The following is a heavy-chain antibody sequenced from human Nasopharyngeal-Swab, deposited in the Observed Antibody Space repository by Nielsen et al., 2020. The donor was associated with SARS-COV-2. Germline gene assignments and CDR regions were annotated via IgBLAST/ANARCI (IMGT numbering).Heavy chain of an antibody. CDR3: ARSTYYDILTGYYFLYYFDY. J-gene: IGHJ4*02. CDR2: INHSGST. V-gene: IGHV4-34*01. D-gene: IGHD3-9*01. CDR1: GGSFSGYY. Sequence: SETLFLTCAVYGGSFSGYYWSWIRQPPGKGLEWIGEINHSGSTNYNPSLKSRVTISVDTSKNQFSLKLSSVTAADTAVYYCARSTYYDILTGYYFLYYFDYWGQGTLVTVSS.